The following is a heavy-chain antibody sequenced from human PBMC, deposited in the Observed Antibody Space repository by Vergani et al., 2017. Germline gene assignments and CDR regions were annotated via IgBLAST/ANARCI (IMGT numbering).Heavy chain of an antibody. CDR3: ANARDPNCKGGDCYSYYYGLDL. D-gene: IGHD2-21*01. CDR1: GFTFSSYA. Sequence: EVQLLESGGNLIQPGGSLRLSCGASGFTFSSYAMTWVRLAPGEGLQWVSAISGSGGNTFYTDSVKGRFTISRDNSKDTLYLQMNSLRVEDTAIYYCANARDPNCKGGDCYSYYYGLDLWGQGATVTVSS. J-gene: IGHJ6*02. V-gene: IGHV3-23*01. CDR2: ISGSGGNT.